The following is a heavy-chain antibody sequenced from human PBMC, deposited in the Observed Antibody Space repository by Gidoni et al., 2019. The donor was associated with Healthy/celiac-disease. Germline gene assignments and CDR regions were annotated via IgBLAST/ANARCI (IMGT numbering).Heavy chain of an antibody. V-gene: IGHV3-30-3*01. J-gene: IGHJ4*02. CDR3: ARSGSLWFGEF. CDR1: GFTFSSYA. Sequence: QVQLVESGGGVVQPGRSLRLSCAASGFTFSSYAMHWVRQAPGKGLEWVAVISYDGSNKYYADSVKGRFTISRDNSKNTLYLQMNSLRAEDTAVYYCARSGSLWFGEFWGQGTLVTVSS. CDR2: ISYDGSNK. D-gene: IGHD3-10*01.